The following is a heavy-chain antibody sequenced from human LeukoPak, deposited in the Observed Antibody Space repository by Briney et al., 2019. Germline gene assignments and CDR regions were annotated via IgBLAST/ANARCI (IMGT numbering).Heavy chain of an antibody. CDR1: AITFSTYA. J-gene: IGHJ6*03. CDR2: ISGGAGST. D-gene: IGHD3-3*01. V-gene: IGHV3-23*01. CDR3: AKDKYNFWSGSNYYYMDV. Sequence: PGESLRLSCAASAITFSTYAMSWVRQAPGKGLECVSVISGGAGSTYYADSVKGRFTISRDNSKNTLYLQMNSLRAEDTAVYYCAKDKYNFWSGSNYYYMDVWGKGTTVTVSS.